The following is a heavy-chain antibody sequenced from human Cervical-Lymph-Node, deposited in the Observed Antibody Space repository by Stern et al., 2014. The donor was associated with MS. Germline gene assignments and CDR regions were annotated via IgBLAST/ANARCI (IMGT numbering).Heavy chain of an antibody. CDR1: GFTFSASA. Sequence: EVQLVESGGGLVQPGGSLKLSCAASGFTFSASAMHWVRQASGNGLEWVGRIRTKPNNYATIYDASVKGRFTISRDDSENTVFLQMNNLKIEDTAVYYCKTKEYWGQGTLVTVSS. V-gene: IGHV3-73*01. J-gene: IGHJ4*02. CDR3: KTKEY. CDR2: IRTKPNNYAT.